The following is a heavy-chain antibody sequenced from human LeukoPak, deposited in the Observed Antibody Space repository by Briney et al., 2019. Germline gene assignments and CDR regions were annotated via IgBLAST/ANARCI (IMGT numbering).Heavy chain of an antibody. CDR3: ARTPGYCTNGVCYNYGMDV. D-gene: IGHD2-8*01. J-gene: IGHJ6*02. CDR1: GGSISSYY. V-gene: IGHV4-59*01. Sequence: SETLSLTCTASGGSISSYYWSWIRQPPGKGLEWIGYIYYSGSTNYNPSLKSRVTTSVDTSKNQFSLKLSSVTAADTAVYYCARTPGYCTNGVCYNYGMDVWGQGTTVTVSS. CDR2: IYYSGST.